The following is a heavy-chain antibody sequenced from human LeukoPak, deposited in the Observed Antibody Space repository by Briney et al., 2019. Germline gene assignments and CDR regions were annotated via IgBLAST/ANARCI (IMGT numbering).Heavy chain of an antibody. J-gene: IGHJ4*02. CDR3: ARVKRAPYYDFWSGYPDY. CDR2: INHSGST. D-gene: IGHD3-3*01. V-gene: IGHV4-34*01. CDR1: GGSFSGYY. Sequence: PSETLSLTCAVYGGSFSGYYWSWIRRPPGKGLEWIGEINHSGSTNYNPSLKSRVTISVDTSKNQFSLKLSSVTAADTAVYYCARVKRAPYYDFWSGYPDYWGQGTLVTVSS.